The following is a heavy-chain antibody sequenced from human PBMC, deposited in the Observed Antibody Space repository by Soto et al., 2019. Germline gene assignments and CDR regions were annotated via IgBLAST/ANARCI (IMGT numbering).Heavy chain of an antibody. V-gene: IGHV3-30*03. CDR3: AGEGPIMGWTYGEY. D-gene: IGHD6-19*01. J-gene: IGHJ4*02. Sequence: QVQLVESGGGVVQPGRSLRLSCAASGFTFSTYGMHWVRQAPGKGLEWVAVISYDGNEKHSADSVKGRFTITRDKSEAPLYPEINSLRAEDTAVYQWAGEGPIMGWTYGEYWGQGTLVTVSS. CDR1: GFTFSTYG. CDR2: ISYDGNEK.